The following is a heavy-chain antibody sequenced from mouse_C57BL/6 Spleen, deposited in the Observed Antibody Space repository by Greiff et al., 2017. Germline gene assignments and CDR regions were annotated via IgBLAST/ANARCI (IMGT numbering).Heavy chain of an antibody. CDR2: IDPETGGT. J-gene: IGHJ2*01. V-gene: IGHV1-15*01. CDR1: GYTFTDYE. Sequence: QVQLKESGAELVRPGASVTLSCKASGYTFTDYEMHWVKQTPVHGLEWIGAIDPETGGTAYNQKFKGKAILTADKSSSTAYMELRSLTSEDSAVYYCTRWNQPDYWGQGTTLTVSS. CDR3: TRWNQPDY.